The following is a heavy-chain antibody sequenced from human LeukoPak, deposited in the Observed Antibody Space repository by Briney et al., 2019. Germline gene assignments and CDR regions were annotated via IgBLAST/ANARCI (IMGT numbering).Heavy chain of an antibody. J-gene: IGHJ4*02. CDR1: GFTFSSYA. CDR2: ISGSGDNT. D-gene: IGHD1-26*01. V-gene: IGHV3-23*01. Sequence: GGSLRLSCAASGFTFSSYAMSWVRQAPGKGLEWVSGISGSGDNTYYADSVKGRFTISGDNSKNTLYLRTNSLRAEDTAVYYCAKAVSGSYYQYYFDYWGQGTLVTVSS. CDR3: AKAVSGSYYQYYFDY.